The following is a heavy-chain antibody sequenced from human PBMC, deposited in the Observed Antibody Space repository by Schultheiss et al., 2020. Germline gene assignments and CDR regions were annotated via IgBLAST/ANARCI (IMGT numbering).Heavy chain of an antibody. CDR2: ISSSSSYI. CDR3: ARDQVPSITMVQGVIISHYYGMDV. V-gene: IGHV3-21*04. CDR1: GFTISNAW. Sequence: GGSLRLSCAASGFTISNAWMNWVRQAPGKGLEWVSSISSSSSYIYYADSVKGRFTISRDNAKNSLYLQMNSLRAEDTAVYYCARDQVPSITMVQGVIISHYYGMDVWGQGTTVTVSS. D-gene: IGHD3-10*01. J-gene: IGHJ6*02.